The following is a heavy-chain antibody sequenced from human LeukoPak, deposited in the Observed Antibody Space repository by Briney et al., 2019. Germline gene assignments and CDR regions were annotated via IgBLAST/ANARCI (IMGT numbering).Heavy chain of an antibody. V-gene: IGHV3-48*03. CDR2: IGSSGSII. J-gene: IGHJ5*02. CDR1: GFTFSSYE. CDR3: ARVKVRVVAAIGCFDP. Sequence: GGSLRLSCAASGFTFSSYEMNWVRQAPGPGLEWVSYIGSSGSIIYYADSVKGRFTISRDNAKNSLYLQMNSLRAEDTAVYYCARVKVRVVAAIGCFDPWGQGTLVTVSS. D-gene: IGHD2-15*01.